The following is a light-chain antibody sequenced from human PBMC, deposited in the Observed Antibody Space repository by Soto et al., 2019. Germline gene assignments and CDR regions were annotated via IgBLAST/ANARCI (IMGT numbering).Light chain of an antibody. Sequence: QSVLTQPPSVSGAPVQRVTISCTGSSSNIGAGYDVHWYQQLPGTAPKLLIYGNSNRPSGVPDRFSGSKSGTSASLAITGLQAEDEADYYCQSYDSSLSGSRVFGTGTKVPVL. V-gene: IGLV1-40*01. J-gene: IGLJ1*01. CDR1: SSNIGAGYD. CDR2: GNS. CDR3: QSYDSSLSGSRV.